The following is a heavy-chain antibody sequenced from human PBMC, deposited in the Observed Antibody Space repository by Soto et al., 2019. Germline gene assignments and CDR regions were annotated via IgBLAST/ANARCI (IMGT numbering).Heavy chain of an antibody. CDR1: GGTFSSYA. V-gene: IGHV1-69*13. J-gene: IGHJ4*02. CDR3: ARDREGYSDY. Sequence: GASVKVSCKSSGGTFSSYAISWVRQAPGQGLEWMGGIIPIFGTANYAQKFQGRVTITADESTSTAYMELSSLRSEDTAVYYCARDREGYSDYWGQGTLVTVSS. D-gene: IGHD3-22*01. CDR2: IIPIFGTA.